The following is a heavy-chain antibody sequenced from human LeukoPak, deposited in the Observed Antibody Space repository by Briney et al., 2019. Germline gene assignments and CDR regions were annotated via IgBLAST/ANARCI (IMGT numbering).Heavy chain of an antibody. CDR2: IHHDGIT. CDR3: ARVHYYDASGYSTSNWFDP. CDR1: GYSISSGYF. V-gene: IGHV4-38-2*02. J-gene: IGHJ5*02. Sequence: SGTLSLTCSISGYSISSGYFWGWIRQPPGKGLEWIGNIHHDGITYYNPSLKSRVTISLDPSKNQFSLKLTSVAAADTALYHCARVHYYDASGYSTSNWFDPWGQGTLVTVSS. D-gene: IGHD3-22*01.